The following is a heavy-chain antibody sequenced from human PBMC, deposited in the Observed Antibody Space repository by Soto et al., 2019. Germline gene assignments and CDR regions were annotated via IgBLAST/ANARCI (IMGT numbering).Heavy chain of an antibody. CDR3: ARQRAWNDAFDF. Sequence: PGESLKISCQGSGYSFTTYWIGWVRQMPGKGLEWMGVIYPADSDTRYSPSFQGQVTFSADKSLSTAYLQWNSLKASDTARYYCARQRAWNDAFDFWGQGILVTVS. D-gene: IGHD1-1*01. CDR2: IYPADSDT. J-gene: IGHJ4*02. V-gene: IGHV5-51*01. CDR1: GYSFTTYW.